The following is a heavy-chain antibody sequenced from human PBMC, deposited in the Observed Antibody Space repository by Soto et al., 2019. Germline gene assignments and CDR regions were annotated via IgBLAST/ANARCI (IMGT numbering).Heavy chain of an antibody. CDR1: GYTFTSYD. CDR2: ISGYNGNT. J-gene: IGHJ3*02. D-gene: IGHD4-17*01. CDR3: ARESATTDDGVDI. Sequence: QVQVVQSGAEVKKPGASVKVSCKTSGYTFTSYDISWVRQAPGQGLAWMGWISGYNGNTNYAQKLQGRVTMTTDTSTSTAYLELRSLRSDDTAVYYCARESATTDDGVDIWGQGTMVNVSS. V-gene: IGHV1-18*01.